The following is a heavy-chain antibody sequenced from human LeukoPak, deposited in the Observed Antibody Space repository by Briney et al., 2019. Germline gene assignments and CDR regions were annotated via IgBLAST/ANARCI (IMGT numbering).Heavy chain of an antibody. J-gene: IGHJ1*01. D-gene: IGHD3-22*01. Sequence: PSETLSLTCTISGDSISSSSYYCGWIRQPPGKVLEWIGDIYYRGSTYYSPSLKSRVSISIDTSNNQFSLTLNSVTAADTALYFCARRRYYDSTGYLDWGQGTLVTVSS. CDR1: GDSISSSSYY. CDR3: ARRRYYDSTGYLD. CDR2: IYYRGST. V-gene: IGHV4-39*01.